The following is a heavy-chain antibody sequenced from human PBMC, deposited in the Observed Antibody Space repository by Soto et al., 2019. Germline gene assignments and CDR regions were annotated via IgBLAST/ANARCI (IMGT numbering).Heavy chain of an antibody. D-gene: IGHD6-19*01. Sequence: EVQLVESGGGLVQPGRSLRLSCTASGFTFGDYAMSWFRQAPGKGLEWVGFIRSKAYGGTTAYAASVKGRFTISRNDYQSIAYLQMNSLKTEDTAVYYCTRVPLFSSGWLYRDLIFDYWGQGTLVTVSS. CDR1: GFTFGDYA. CDR2: IRSKAYGGTT. CDR3: TRVPLFSSGWLYRDLIFDY. J-gene: IGHJ4*02. V-gene: IGHV3-49*03.